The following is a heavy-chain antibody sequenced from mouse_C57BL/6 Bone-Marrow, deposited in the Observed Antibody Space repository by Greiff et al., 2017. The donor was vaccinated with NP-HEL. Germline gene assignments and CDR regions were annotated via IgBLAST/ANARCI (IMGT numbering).Heavy chain of an antibody. CDR2: IWSGGST. CDR3: ARKRDYWYFDV. J-gene: IGHJ1*03. Sequence: QVQLQQSGPGLVQPSQSLSITCTVSGFSLTSYGVHWVRQSPGKGLEWLGVIWSGGSTDYNAAFISRLSISKDNSKSQVFFKMNSLQADDTAIYYCARKRDYWYFDVWGTGTTVTVSS. CDR1: GFSLTSYG. V-gene: IGHV2-2*01.